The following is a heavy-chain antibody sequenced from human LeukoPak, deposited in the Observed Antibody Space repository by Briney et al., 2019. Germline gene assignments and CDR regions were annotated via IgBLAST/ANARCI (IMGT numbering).Heavy chain of an antibody. V-gene: IGHV3-66*01. J-gene: IGHJ4*02. CDR1: GFTVSTNY. CDR3: ARCMSSGCFDNY. Sequence: GVSLRLSCAASGFTVSTNYMSWVRQAPGKGLEWVSVIYSGGDTYYADSVKGRFTISRDNSKNTLYLQMNSLRAEDTAVYYCARCMSSGCFDNYWGQGTLVTAPS. CDR2: IYSGGDT. D-gene: IGHD3-22*01.